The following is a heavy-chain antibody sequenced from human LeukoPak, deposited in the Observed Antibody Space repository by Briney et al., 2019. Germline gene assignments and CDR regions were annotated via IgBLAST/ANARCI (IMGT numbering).Heavy chain of an antibody. CDR3: AKGRPIHENYYYYYYMDV. J-gene: IGHJ6*03. Sequence: GRSQRLSCAASGFTFSSYGMHWVRQAPGKGLEWVAVISYDGSNKYYADSVKGRFTISRDNSKNTVYLQMNSLRAEDTAVYYCAKGRPIHENYYYYYYMDVWGKGTTVTVSS. D-gene: IGHD5-24*01. CDR1: GFTFSSYG. CDR2: ISYDGSNK. V-gene: IGHV3-30*18.